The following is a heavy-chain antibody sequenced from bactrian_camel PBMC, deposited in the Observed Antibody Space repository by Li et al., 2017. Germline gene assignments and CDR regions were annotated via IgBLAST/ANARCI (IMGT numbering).Heavy chain of an antibody. CDR3: RADFRRGFRRPETWASAVEYNY. J-gene: IGHJ4*01. CDR2: ISSDGRT. V-gene: IGHV3S55*01. CDR1: GFAFDSD. Sequence: HVQLVESGGGSVQAGGSLRLSCTASGFAFDSDMGWFRLAPGNECELVSTISSDGRTYYSDSVKGRFTLSLDSAQNTLYLQMDNLQPDDTAMYYVRADFRRGFRRPETWASAVEYNYRGQGTQVTVSS.